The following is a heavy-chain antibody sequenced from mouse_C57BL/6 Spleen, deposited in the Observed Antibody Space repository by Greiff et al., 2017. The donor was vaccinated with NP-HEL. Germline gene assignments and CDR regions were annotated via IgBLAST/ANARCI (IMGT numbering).Heavy chain of an antibody. CDR3: ASLYDGYPAWFAY. J-gene: IGHJ3*01. CDR1: GYTFTSYW. CDR2: IHPNSGST. Sequence: QVQLQQPGAELVKPGTSVKLSCKASGYTFTSYWMHWVKQRPGHGLEWIGMIHPNSGSTNYNEKFKSKATLTVDKSSSTAYMQLSSLTFEDSAVYYCASLYDGYPAWFAYWGQGTLVTVSA. D-gene: IGHD2-3*01. V-gene: IGHV1-64*01.